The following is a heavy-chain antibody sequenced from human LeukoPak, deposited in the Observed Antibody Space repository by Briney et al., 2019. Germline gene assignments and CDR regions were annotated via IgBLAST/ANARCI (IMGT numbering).Heavy chain of an antibody. D-gene: IGHD6-13*01. CDR3: ARDMGSSSWYFRFDP. CDR1: GFTFSSYG. CDR2: IWYDGSNK. V-gene: IGHV3-33*01. Sequence: PGGSLRLSCAASGFTFSSYGMHWVRQAPGKGLEWVAVIWYDGSNKYYADSVKGRFTISRDNSKNTLYLQMNSLRAEDTAVYYCARDMGSSSWYFRFDPWGQGTLVTVSS. J-gene: IGHJ5*02.